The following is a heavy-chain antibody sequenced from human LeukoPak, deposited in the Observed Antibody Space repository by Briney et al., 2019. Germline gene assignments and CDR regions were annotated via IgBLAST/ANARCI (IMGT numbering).Heavy chain of an antibody. CDR1: GGTFSSYA. Sequence: SVKVSCKASGGTFSSYAISWVRQAPGQGLEWMGRIIPILGIANYAQKFQGRVTITADKSTSTAYMELSSLRSEDTAVYYCARGLRTYYYDSSGYATGYWGQGTLVTVSS. D-gene: IGHD3-22*01. CDR2: IIPILGIA. J-gene: IGHJ4*02. V-gene: IGHV1-69*04. CDR3: ARGLRTYYYDSSGYATGY.